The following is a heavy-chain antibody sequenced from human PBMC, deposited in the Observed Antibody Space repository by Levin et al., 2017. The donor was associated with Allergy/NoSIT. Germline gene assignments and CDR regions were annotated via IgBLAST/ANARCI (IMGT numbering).Heavy chain of an antibody. J-gene: IGHJ5*02. CDR2: ISYDGSNK. V-gene: IGHV3-30*04. CDR1: GFTFSSYA. CDR3: ARGQLGYCSGGSCFNWFDP. Sequence: GGSLRLSCAASGFTFSSYAMHWVRQAPGKGLEWVAVISYDGSNKYYADSVKGRFTISRDNSKNTLYLQMNSLRAEDTAVYYCARGQLGYCSGGSCFNWFDPWGQGTLVTVSS. D-gene: IGHD2-15*01.